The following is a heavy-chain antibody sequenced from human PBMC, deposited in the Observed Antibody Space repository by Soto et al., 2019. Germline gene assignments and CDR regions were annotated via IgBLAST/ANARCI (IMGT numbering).Heavy chain of an antibody. J-gene: IGHJ6*02. D-gene: IGHD4-17*01. CDR1: TFTFSSYG. V-gene: IGHV3-33*05. CDR3: ARDSPSGGTVSYLYHYGMDV. CDR2: ISFDGSNK. Sequence: HPGGSLRLSCPASTFTFSSYGMHWVRQAPGKGLECVALISFDGSNKYYADSVKGRFTISRDNSKNTLYLQMNSLRAEDTAVYYCARDSPSGGTVSYLYHYGMDVWGQGTTVTVSS.